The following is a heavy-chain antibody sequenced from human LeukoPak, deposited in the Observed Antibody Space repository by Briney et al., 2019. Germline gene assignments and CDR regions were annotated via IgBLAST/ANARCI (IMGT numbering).Heavy chain of an antibody. CDR3: ATLHWPGDAFDT. V-gene: IGHV1-24*01. CDR1: GYTLTDLS. Sequence: ASVKVSCKVSGYTLTDLSIHWVRQAPGKGLQWMGGFDPKDGETVYAQKFQGRVTMTEDTSTDTAYMGLSSLRSEDTAVYYCATLHWPGDAFDTWGQGTMVTVSS. J-gene: IGHJ3*02. CDR2: FDPKDGET. D-gene: IGHD4-11*01.